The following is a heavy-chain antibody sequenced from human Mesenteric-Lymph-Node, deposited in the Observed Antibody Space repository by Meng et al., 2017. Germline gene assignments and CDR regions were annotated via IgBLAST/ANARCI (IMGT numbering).Heavy chain of an antibody. D-gene: IGHD4-23*01. CDR2: IYYSGST. CDR3: ARDDRGDDDYGGNSNYYYGMDV. Sequence: SETLSLTCGFDGESFAAYYWGWIRQPPGKGLEWIGSIYYSGSTYYNPSLKSRVTISVDTSKNQFSLKLSSVTAADTAVYYCARDDRGDDDYGGNSNYYYGMDVWGQGTTVTVSS. V-gene: IGHV4-39*07. J-gene: IGHJ6*02. CDR1: GESFAAYY.